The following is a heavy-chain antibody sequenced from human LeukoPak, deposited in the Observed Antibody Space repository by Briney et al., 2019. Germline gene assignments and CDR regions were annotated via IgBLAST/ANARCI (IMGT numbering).Heavy chain of an antibody. CDR3: ASVWYGVGGVPDY. J-gene: IGHJ4*02. V-gene: IGHV3-66*01. CDR2: IYSGGST. CDR1: GFTVSSNY. Sequence: GGSLRLSCAASGFTVSSNYMSWVRQAPGKGLEWVSIIYSGGSTYYADSVKGRFTISRDNSKNTVYLQMNSLRLEDAAVYYCASVWYGVGGVPDYWGQGTLVTVSS. D-gene: IGHD3-16*01.